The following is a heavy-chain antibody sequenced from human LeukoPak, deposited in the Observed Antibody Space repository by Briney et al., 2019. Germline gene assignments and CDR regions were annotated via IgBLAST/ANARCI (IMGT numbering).Heavy chain of an antibody. Sequence: GGSLRLSCAASGFTFSSYAMHWVRQAPGKGLEWVAVISYDGSNKYYADSVKGRFTISRDNSKNTLYLQMNSLRAEDTAVYYCAKDISTTYYDILTGFDYWGQGTLVTVSS. V-gene: IGHV3-30*04. CDR2: ISYDGSNK. D-gene: IGHD3-9*01. CDR1: GFTFSSYA. J-gene: IGHJ4*02. CDR3: AKDISTTYYDILTGFDY.